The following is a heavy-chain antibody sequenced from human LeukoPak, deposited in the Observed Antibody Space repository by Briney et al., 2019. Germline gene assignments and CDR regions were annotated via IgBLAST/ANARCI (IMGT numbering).Heavy chain of an antibody. CDR3: AKSFYGDYEYYYYYYYMDV. V-gene: IGHV3-48*03. D-gene: IGHD4-17*01. CDR1: GFTFSSYE. J-gene: IGHJ6*03. Sequence: GGSLRLSCAASGFTFSSYEMNWVRQAPGKGLEWVSYISSTGTTIYYADSVKGRFTISRDNAKNSLYLQMNSLRAEDTAVYYCAKSFYGDYEYYYYYYYMDVWGKGTTVTISS. CDR2: ISSTGTTI.